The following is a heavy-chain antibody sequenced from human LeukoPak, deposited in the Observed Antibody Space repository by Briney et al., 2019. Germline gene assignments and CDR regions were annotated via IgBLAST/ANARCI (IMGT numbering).Heavy chain of an antibody. J-gene: IGHJ4*02. Sequence: ASVKVSCKASGSMFTGYYMHWVRQAPGQGLEWMGWINPNSGGTNYAQKFQGRGTMTRDTYISTAYMELSRLRADDTAVYYCARGYCSGDCFTLFDYWGQGPLVSVSS. V-gene: IGHV1-2*02. CDR2: INPNSGGT. CDR1: GSMFTGYY. D-gene: IGHD2-21*02. CDR3: ARGYCSGDCFTLFDY.